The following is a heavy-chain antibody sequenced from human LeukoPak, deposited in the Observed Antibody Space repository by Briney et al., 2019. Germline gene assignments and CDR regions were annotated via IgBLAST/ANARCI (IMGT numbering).Heavy chain of an antibody. CDR3: ARDASLQTGAFDV. D-gene: IGHD5-24*01. CDR2: IFHSGST. Sequence: PSGTLSLTCAVSGGSISRSDWWSWVRQSPGKGLEWIGEIFHSGSTKYNPSLKSRVTISVDKSKNQFSLNLASVTAVDTAMYYCARDASLQTGAFDVWGQGTMVTVSS. V-gene: IGHV4-4*02. J-gene: IGHJ3*01. CDR1: GGSISRSDW.